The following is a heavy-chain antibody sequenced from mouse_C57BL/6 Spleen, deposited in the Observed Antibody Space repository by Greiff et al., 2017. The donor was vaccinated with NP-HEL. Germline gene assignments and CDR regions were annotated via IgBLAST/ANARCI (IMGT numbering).Heavy chain of an antibody. CDR3: ARKAITTVVGPYCFDY. D-gene: IGHD1-1*01. Sequence: EVQVVESGGGLVKPGGSLKLSCAASGFTFSDYGMHWVRQAPEKGLEWVAYISSGSSTIYYADTVKGRFTISRDNAKNSMFLQMTSLRSEDTAMYYCARKAITTVVGPYCFDYWGQGTTLTVSS. CDR1: GFTFSDYG. J-gene: IGHJ2*01. V-gene: IGHV5-17*01. CDR2: ISSGSSTI.